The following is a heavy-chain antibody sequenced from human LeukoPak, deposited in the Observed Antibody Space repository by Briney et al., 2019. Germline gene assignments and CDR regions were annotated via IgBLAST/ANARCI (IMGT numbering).Heavy chain of an antibody. J-gene: IGHJ5*02. CDR2: INPNSGGT. Sequence: ASVTVSCKASGYTFTGYYMHWVRQAPGQGLEWMGWINPNSGGTNYAQKFQGRVTMTRGTSISTAYMELSRLRSDDTAVYYCARGLWFGELLWFDPWGQGTLVTVSS. D-gene: IGHD3-10*01. V-gene: IGHV1-2*02. CDR3: ARGLWFGELLWFDP. CDR1: GYTFTGYY.